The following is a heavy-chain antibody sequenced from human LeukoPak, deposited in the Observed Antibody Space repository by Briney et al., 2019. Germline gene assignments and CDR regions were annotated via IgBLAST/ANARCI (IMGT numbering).Heavy chain of an antibody. CDR1: GFTFSSYE. CDR3: ATTTPAQYFDWFPPSGPIYGMDV. D-gene: IGHD3-9*01. Sequence: GGFLRLSCAASGFTFSSYEMNWVRQAPGKGLEWVSYISSSGSTIYYADSVKGRFTISRDNAKNSLYLQMNSLRAEDTAVYYCATTTPAQYFDWFPPSGPIYGMDVWGQGTTVTVSS. J-gene: IGHJ6*02. CDR2: ISSSGSTI. V-gene: IGHV3-48*03.